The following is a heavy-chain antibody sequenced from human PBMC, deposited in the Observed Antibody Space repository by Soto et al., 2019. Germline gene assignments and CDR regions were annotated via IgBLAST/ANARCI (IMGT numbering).Heavy chain of an antibody. D-gene: IGHD6-6*01. CDR3: ARARTSSIAAGFDP. Sequence: SVKVSGKASGVNFSSYAISWVRQAPGQGLEWMGGIIPIFGTANYAQKFQGRVTITADESKSTAYMELSSLRSEDTAVYYCARARTSSIAAGFDPWGQGTPVTVYS. CDR2: IIPIFGTA. V-gene: IGHV1-69*13. J-gene: IGHJ5*02. CDR1: GVNFSSYA.